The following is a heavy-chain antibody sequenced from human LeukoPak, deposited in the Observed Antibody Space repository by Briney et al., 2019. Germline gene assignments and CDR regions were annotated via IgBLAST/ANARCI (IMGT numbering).Heavy chain of an antibody. V-gene: IGHV4-59*08. CDR1: GGSISNYY. CDR3: ARRATNGPPYYPDY. D-gene: IGHD2-8*01. CDR2: IYYSGST. Sequence: SETLSLTCTVSGGSISNYYWTWIRQPPGKGLEWIGYIYYSGSTNYNPSLKSRVSISVDTSNNQFSLKLSSVTAADTAVYYCARRATNGPPYYPDYWGLGTLVTVSS. J-gene: IGHJ4*02.